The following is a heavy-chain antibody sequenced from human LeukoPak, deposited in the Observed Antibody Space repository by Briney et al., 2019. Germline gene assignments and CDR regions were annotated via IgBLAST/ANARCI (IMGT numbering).Heavy chain of an antibody. CDR3: ARRSHGSILTLLPRGENIFDY. CDR1: GGSISSSSYY. Sequence: SETLSLTCTVSGGSISSSSYYWGWIRQPPGKGLEWIGSIYYSGSTYYNPSLKSRVTISVDTSKNQFSLKLSSVTAADTAVYYCARRSHGSILTLLPRGENIFDYWGQGTLVTVSS. J-gene: IGHJ4*02. V-gene: IGHV4-39*01. CDR2: IYYSGST. D-gene: IGHD2-2*03.